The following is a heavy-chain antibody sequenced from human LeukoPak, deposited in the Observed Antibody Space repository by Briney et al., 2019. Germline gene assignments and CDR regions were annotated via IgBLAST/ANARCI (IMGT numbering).Heavy chain of an antibody. CDR3: ARVGSGYYLYYFDY. V-gene: IGHV4-34*01. D-gene: IGHD3-22*01. Sequence: PSGTLSLTCAVYGGSFSGYYWSWIRQPPGKGLEWIGEINHSGSTNYNPSLKSRVTISVDTSKNQFSLKLSSVTAADTAVYYCARVGSGYYLYYFDYWGQGTLATVSS. J-gene: IGHJ4*02. CDR2: INHSGST. CDR1: GGSFSGYY.